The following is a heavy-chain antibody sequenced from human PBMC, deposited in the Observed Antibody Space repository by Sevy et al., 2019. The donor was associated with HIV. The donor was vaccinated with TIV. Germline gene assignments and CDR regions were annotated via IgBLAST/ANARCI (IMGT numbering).Heavy chain of an antibody. V-gene: IGHV3-7*01. CDR1: GFTFSSYW. Sequence: GGSLRLSCAASGFTFSSYWMSWVRQAPGKGLEWVANIKQDGSEKYYVDSLKGRFTISRDNAKNSLYLQMNSLRAEDTAVYYCARDSGRYDGSGYYYFDYWGQGTLVTVSS. CDR3: ARDSGRYDGSGYYYFDY. CDR2: IKQDGSEK. J-gene: IGHJ4*02. D-gene: IGHD3-22*01.